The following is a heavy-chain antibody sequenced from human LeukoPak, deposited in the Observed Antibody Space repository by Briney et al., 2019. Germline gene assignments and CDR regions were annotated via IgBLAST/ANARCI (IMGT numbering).Heavy chain of an antibody. CDR1: GYTFISYG. CDR2: ISSYNGNT. J-gene: IGHJ5*02. D-gene: IGHD2-2*01. V-gene: IGHV1-18*01. Sequence: ASVKVSCKASGYTFISYGISWVRQAPGQGLEWMAWISSYNGNTDYAQKFQGRVTMTTDTSTSTAYMELRSLRSDDTAVYYCARVPYCSSATCYERDNWFDPWGQGTLVTVSS. CDR3: ARVPYCSSATCYERDNWFDP.